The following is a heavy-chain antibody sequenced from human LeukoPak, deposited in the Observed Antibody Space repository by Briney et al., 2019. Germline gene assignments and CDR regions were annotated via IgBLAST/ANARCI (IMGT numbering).Heavy chain of an antibody. CDR3: ARARDYDDGGHDFDI. CDR2: INNSSSYI. J-gene: IGHJ3*02. D-gene: IGHD4-17*01. V-gene: IGHV3-21*01. Sequence: GGSLRLSCAASGFTFSSYSMNWVRQAPGKGLEWVSYINNSSSYIYYADSVKGRFTISRDNAKNSVYLQMNGLRAEDTAVYYCARARDYDDGGHDFDIWGQGTMVTVSS. CDR1: GFTFSSYS.